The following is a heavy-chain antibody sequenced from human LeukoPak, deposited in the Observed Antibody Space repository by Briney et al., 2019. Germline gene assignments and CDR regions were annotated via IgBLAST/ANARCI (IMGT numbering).Heavy chain of an antibody. CDR2: IIPILGIA. CDR1: GGTFSSYA. Sequence: SVKVSCKASGGTFSSYAISWVRQAPGQGLEWMGRIIPILGIANYAQKFQGRVTITADKFTSTAYMELSSLRSEDTAVYYCAREVDSYYYDSSGYYWGQGTLVTVSS. J-gene: IGHJ4*02. V-gene: IGHV1-69*04. CDR3: AREVDSYYYDSSGYY. D-gene: IGHD3-22*01.